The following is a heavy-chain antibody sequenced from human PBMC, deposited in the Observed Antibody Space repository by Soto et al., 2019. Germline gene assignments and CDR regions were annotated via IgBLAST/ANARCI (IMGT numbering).Heavy chain of an antibody. CDR2: ISGSGGST. CDR1: GFTFSSYA. CDR3: AKAAQVATLYYYYYMDV. V-gene: IGHV3-23*01. D-gene: IGHD5-12*01. J-gene: IGHJ6*03. Sequence: PGGSLRLSCAASGFTFSSYAMSWVRQAPGKGLEWVSAISGSGGSTYYADSVKGRFTISRDNSKNTLYLQMNSLRAEDTVVYYCAKAAQVATLYYYYYMDVWGKGTTVTVSS.